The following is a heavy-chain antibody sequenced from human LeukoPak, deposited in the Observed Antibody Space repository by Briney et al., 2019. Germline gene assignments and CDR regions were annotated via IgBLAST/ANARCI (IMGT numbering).Heavy chain of an antibody. Sequence: GGSLRLSCAASGFTFSSYGMHWVRQAPGKGLEWVAVIWYDGNNKYYADSVKGRFTISRDNSKNTLYLQMNSLRAEDTAVYYCAKDLRGIPAAPADYWGQGTLVTVSS. CDR3: AKDLRGIPAAPADY. CDR2: IWYDGNNK. CDR1: GFTFSSYG. D-gene: IGHD6-13*01. J-gene: IGHJ4*02. V-gene: IGHV3-33*06.